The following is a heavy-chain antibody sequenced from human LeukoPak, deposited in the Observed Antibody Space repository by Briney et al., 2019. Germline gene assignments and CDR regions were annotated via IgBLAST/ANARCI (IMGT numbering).Heavy chain of an antibody. J-gene: IGHJ4*02. Sequence: SETLSLTCTVSGGSISSGDYYWSWIRQPPGKGLEWIGCIYYSGSTYSDPSLKSRLTISIDTSKNQFSLKLSSVTAADTAVYYCARVRYCSGGSCSSGILFDYWGQGTLVTVSS. CDR1: GGSISSGDYY. V-gene: IGHV4-30-4*01. CDR3: ARVRYCSGGSCSSGILFDY. CDR2: IYYSGST. D-gene: IGHD2-15*01.